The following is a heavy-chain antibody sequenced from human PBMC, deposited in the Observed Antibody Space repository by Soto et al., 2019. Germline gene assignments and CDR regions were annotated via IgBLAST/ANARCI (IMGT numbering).Heavy chain of an antibody. CDR3: ARHIPSGYNDAFDI. Sequence: QITLKESGPTLVKPTQTLTLTCTFSGFSLSTSGVGVGWIRQPPGKALEWVTLIYWDDDKRYSPSLKSRITITKDTSKSQVVLTMSNMDPVVTGTYYCARHIPSGYNDAFDIWGQGTMVTVSS. CDR1: GFSLSTSGVG. CDR2: IYWDDDK. J-gene: IGHJ3*02. D-gene: IGHD3-9*01. V-gene: IGHV2-5*02.